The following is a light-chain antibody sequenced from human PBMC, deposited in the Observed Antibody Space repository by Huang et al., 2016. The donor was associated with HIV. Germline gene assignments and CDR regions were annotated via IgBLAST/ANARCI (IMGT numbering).Light chain of an antibody. CDR3: QQSYDART. Sequence: DIQMTQSPSSLSASIGDRVTITCRASQSIRSHLNWYQQKPGKSPKVLIYGASKLENGVPSRCSGRGSGEDFTLAISSFQTEEFATYYCQQSYDARTFGQGTKVEI. CDR2: GAS. V-gene: IGKV1-39*01. CDR1: QSIRSH. J-gene: IGKJ1*01.